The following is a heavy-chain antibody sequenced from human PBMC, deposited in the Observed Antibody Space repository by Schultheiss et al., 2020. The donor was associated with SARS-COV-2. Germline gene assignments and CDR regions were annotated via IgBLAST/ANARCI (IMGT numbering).Heavy chain of an antibody. CDR1: GYTFTSYG. Sequence: ASVKVSCKASGYTFTSYGISWVRQAPGQGLEWMGWISAYNGNTNYAQKLQGRVTMTTDTSTSTAYMELRSLRSDDTAVYYCARDPTYSSSFTQLFYYYYYGMDVWGQGTTVTVS. D-gene: IGHD6-6*01. CDR2: ISAYNGNT. CDR3: ARDPTYSSSFTQLFYYYYYGMDV. J-gene: IGHJ6*02. V-gene: IGHV1-18*01.